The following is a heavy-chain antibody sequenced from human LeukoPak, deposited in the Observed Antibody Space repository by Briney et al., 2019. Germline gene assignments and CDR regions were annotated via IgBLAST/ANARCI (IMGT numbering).Heavy chain of an antibody. J-gene: IGHJ4*02. Sequence: GGSLRLSCVASGFAFSSYSMNWVRQAPGKGLEWVSSISSSSSYIYYADSVKGRFTSSRDNAKNSLYLQMNSLRAEDTAVYYCARDHLYYEISGPRFDFWGQGTRVTVSS. CDR3: ARDHLYYEISGPRFDF. V-gene: IGHV3-21*01. CDR1: GFAFSSYS. D-gene: IGHD3-16*01. CDR2: ISSSSSYI.